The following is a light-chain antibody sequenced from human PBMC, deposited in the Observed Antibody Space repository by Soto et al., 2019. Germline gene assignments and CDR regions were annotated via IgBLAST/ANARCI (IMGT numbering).Light chain of an antibody. J-gene: IGKJ5*01. CDR1: QRISSSN. CDR3: QQYGSSPPIT. CDR2: GAS. Sequence: EIVLTQSPGTLSLSPGERAIFSCRASQRISSSNLVWYQQKPGQAPRLLIYGASSRATGIPDRFSGSGSGTDFTITISRLEPEDFAVYSCQQYGSSPPITFGQGTRLEIK. V-gene: IGKV3-20*01.